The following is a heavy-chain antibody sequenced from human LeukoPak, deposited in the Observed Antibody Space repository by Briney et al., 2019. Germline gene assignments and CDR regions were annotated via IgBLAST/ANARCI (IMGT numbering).Heavy chain of an antibody. D-gene: IGHD6-19*01. J-gene: IGHJ5*02. CDR2: ISAYNGST. CDR1: GYTFTSYG. V-gene: IGHV1-18*01. Sequence: ASVKVSCKASGYTFTSYGISWVRQAPGQGLEWMGWISAYNGSTNYAQKLQGRVTMTTDTSTSTAYMELRSLRSDDTAVYYCARVDGPAVAGTVQENFNWFDPWGQGTLVTVSS. CDR3: ARVDGPAVAGTVQENFNWFDP.